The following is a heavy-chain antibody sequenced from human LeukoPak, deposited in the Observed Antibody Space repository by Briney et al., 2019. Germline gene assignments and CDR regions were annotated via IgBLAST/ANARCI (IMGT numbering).Heavy chain of an antibody. CDR3: ATPGSCGGDCNNNWFDP. Sequence: SVKVSCKASGGTFSSYAISWVRQAPGQGLEWMGGIIPIFGTANYAQKFQGRVTITADKSTSTAYMELSSLRSEDTAVYYCATPGSCGGDCNNNWFDPWGQGTLVTVSS. J-gene: IGHJ5*02. CDR2: IIPIFGTA. V-gene: IGHV1-69*06. D-gene: IGHD2-21*02. CDR1: GGTFSSYA.